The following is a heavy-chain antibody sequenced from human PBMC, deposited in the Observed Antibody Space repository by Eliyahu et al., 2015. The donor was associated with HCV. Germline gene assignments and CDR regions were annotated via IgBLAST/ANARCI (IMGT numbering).Heavy chain of an antibody. V-gene: IGHV3-33*01. Sequence: QVQLVESGGGVVQPGRSLRLSCXASGFTFSSXGMHWVRQAPGKGLEWVAVIWYDGSNKYYADSVKGRFTISRDNSXNTLYLQMNSLRAEDTAVYYCSQDGYNGLDYWGQGTLVTVSS. CDR1: GFTFSSXG. CDR2: IWYDGSNK. CDR3: SQDGYNGLDY. J-gene: IGHJ4*02. D-gene: IGHD5-24*01.